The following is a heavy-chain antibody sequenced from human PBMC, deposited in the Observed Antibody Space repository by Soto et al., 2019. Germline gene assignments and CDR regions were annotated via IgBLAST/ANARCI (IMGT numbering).Heavy chain of an antibody. CDR3: ARGHYYDSSGYYQYDAFDI. V-gene: IGHV1-69*13. CDR2: IIPILGTA. D-gene: IGHD3-22*01. Sequence: GASVKVSCKASGGTFSSYAISWVRQAPGQGLEWMGGIIPILGTANYAQKFQGRVTITADESTSTAYMELSSLRSEDTAVYYCARGHYYDSSGYYQYDAFDIWGQGTMVTVSS. CDR1: GGTFSSYA. J-gene: IGHJ3*02.